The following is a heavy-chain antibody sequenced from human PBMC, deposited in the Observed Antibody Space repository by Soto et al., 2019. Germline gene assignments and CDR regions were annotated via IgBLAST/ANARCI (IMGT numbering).Heavy chain of an antibody. D-gene: IGHD6-6*01. J-gene: IGHJ6*02. CDR3: ARDPHSSSSPNVYYYGMDV. V-gene: IGHV1-2*04. Sequence: ASVKVSCKASGYTFTGYYMHWVRQAPGQGLERMGWINPNSGGTNYAQKFQGWVTMTRDTSISTAYMELSRLRSDDTAVYYCARDPHSSSSPNVYYYGMDVWGQGTTVTVSS. CDR1: GYTFTGYY. CDR2: INPNSGGT.